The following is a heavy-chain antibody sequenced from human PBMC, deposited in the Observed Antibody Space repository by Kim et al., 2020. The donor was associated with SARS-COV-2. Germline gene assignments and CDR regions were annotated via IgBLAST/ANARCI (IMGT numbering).Heavy chain of an antibody. Sequence: SETLSLTCTVSGGSISSYYWSWIRQPAGKGLEWIGRIYTSGSTNYNPSLKSRVTMSVDTSKNQFSLKLSSVTAADTAVYYCATTPILGYCSSTSCPPSYWGQGTLVTVSS. V-gene: IGHV4-4*07. CDR2: IYTSGST. J-gene: IGHJ4*02. CDR1: GGSISSYY. D-gene: IGHD2-2*01. CDR3: ATTPILGYCSSTSCPPSY.